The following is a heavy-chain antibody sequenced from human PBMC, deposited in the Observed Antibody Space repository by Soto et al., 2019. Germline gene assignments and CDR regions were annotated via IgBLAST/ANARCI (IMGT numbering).Heavy chain of an antibody. D-gene: IGHD1-26*01. CDR1: GYTFTGHY. CDR3: ARDSVRIGSYSGY. V-gene: IGHV1-18*04. CDR2: ISTYNGNT. J-gene: IGHJ4*02. Sequence: QVQLVQSGAEVKKPGASVKVSCKASGYTFTGHYLHWVRQDPGQGLEWMGWISTYNGNTNYAQKLQDRLTLTSDTSTRTAYMELRSLRSDDTAVYYCARDSVRIGSYSGYWGQGTLVTVSS.